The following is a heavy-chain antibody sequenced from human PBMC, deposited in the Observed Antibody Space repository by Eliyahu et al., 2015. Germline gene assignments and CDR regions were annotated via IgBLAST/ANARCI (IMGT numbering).Heavy chain of an antibody. CDR1: GGSLSGDY. Sequence: QVQVQESGPGLVKPSETLSLTCIVSGGSLSGDYWTWIRQPPGKGLEXIGHVYYSGVTNYNPSLSGRVTIAADTSSNQVSLRLNSVTTADTAVYYCARDRRRDYGLDVWGRGTTVTVSS. D-gene: IGHD3-10*01. CDR3: ARDRRRDYGLDV. J-gene: IGHJ6*02. CDR2: VYYSGVT. V-gene: IGHV4-59*01.